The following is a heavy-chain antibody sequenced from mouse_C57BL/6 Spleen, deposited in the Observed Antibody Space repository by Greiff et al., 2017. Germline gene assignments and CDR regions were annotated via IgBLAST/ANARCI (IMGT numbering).Heavy chain of an antibody. CDR3: AREDYYGNYDY. Sequence: ESGPGLVKPSQSLSLTCSVTGYSITSGYYWNWIRQFPGNKLEWMGYISYDGSNNYNPSLKNRISITRDTSKNQVFLKLNSVTTEDTATYYCAREDYYGNYDYWGQGTTLTVSS. CDR1: GYSITSGYY. D-gene: IGHD2-1*01. V-gene: IGHV3-6*01. CDR2: ISYDGSN. J-gene: IGHJ2*01.